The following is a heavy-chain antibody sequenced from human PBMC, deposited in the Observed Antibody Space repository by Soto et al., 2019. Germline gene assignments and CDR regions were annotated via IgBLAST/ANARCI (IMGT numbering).Heavy chain of an antibody. V-gene: IGHV1-18*01. Sequence: ASVKVSCKASGYTFASYAISWMRQAPGQGLEWMGWITAYNGNTNYAQKLQGRVTMTTDTSTSTAYMELRSLRSDDTAVYYCARDPPPPDYGGRETLLPSPQ. CDR1: GYTFASYA. CDR3: ARDPPPPDY. J-gene: IGHJ4*02. CDR2: ITAYNGNT.